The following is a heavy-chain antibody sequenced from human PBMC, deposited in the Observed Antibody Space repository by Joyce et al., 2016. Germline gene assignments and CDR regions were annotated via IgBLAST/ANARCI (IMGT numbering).Heavy chain of an antibody. D-gene: IGHD3-9*01. Sequence: QGQLVESGGGVVQPGRSLRLSCAASGFTFSNYGMHWVRQAPGKGLGWVAVRSYDGSNKQYGDSVKGRFTISRDNSKNTLYLKMNSLRAEDTAVYYCAGGILTGYFDYWGQGTLVTVSS. CDR2: RSYDGSNK. CDR3: AGGILTGYFDY. V-gene: IGHV3-30*03. J-gene: IGHJ4*02. CDR1: GFTFSNYG.